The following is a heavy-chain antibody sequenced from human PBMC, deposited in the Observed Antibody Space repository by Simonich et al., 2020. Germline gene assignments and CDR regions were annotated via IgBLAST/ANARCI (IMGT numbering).Heavy chain of an antibody. J-gene: IGHJ4*02. CDR3: ARASRGTWWYYYFDY. CDR2: ISAYNGNT. V-gene: IGHV1-18*01. Sequence: QVQLVQSGAEVKKPGASVKVSCKASGYTFTSYGISWVRQAPGQGLEWVGWISAYNGNTNNAQKLQGRVTMTTDTSTSTAYMERRSLRSDDTAVYYCARASRGTWWYYYFDYWGQGTLVTVSS. CDR1: GYTFTSYG. D-gene: IGHD2-15*01.